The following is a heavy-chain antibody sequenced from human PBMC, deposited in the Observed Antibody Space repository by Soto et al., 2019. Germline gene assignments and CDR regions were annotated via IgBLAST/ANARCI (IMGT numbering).Heavy chain of an antibody. Sequence: QLQLQESGPGLVKPSETLSLTCSVSRGSISSSSYYWGWIRQPPEKGLEWVANIYYSGTTYYNPSLKSRVTISVDMAKNQFPLKLSSVTAADTAMYYCARCYYDSSGFDSWGQGTLVTVSS. CDR1: RGSISSSSYY. D-gene: IGHD3-22*01. CDR3: ARCYYDSSGFDS. V-gene: IGHV4-39*01. CDR2: IYYSGTT. J-gene: IGHJ4*02.